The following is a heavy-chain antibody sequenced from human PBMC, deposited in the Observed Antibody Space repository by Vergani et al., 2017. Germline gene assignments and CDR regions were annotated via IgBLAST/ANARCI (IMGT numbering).Heavy chain of an antibody. CDR1: GFTFSSYA. D-gene: IGHD4-17*01. V-gene: IGHV3-23*04. CDR2: ISGSGGST. CDR3: AKDGWGYGDSSYKNDY. J-gene: IGHJ4*02. Sequence: EVQLVESGGGLVQPGGSLRLSCAASGFTFSSYAMSWVRPAPGKGLEWVAAISGSGGSTYYADSVKGRFTISRDNSKNTLYLQMNSMRAEDTAVYYCAKDGWGYGDSSYKNDYWGQGTLVTVSS.